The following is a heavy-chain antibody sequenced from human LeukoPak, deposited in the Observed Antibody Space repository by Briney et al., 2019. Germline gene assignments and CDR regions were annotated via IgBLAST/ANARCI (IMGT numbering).Heavy chain of an antibody. D-gene: IGHD5-12*01. Sequence: ASVKVSCKASGYTFTGYYMHWVRQAPGQGLEWMGWMSPDSGYTGYAQTFQGRVTLTRNTSVSTAFMELSSLRSEDTAVYYCEIYTGYDSFWGQGTLVTVSS. CDR2: MSPDSGYT. CDR3: EIYTGYDSF. J-gene: IGHJ4*02. CDR1: GYTFTGYY. V-gene: IGHV1-8*02.